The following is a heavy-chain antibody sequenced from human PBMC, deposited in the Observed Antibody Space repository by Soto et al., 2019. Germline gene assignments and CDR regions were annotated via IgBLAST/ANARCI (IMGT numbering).Heavy chain of an antibody. V-gene: IGHV3-9*01. CDR3: AKVLGIGVDYCYGLDV. CDR1: GFTFDDYA. D-gene: IGHD3-10*01. CDR2: ISWNGGSI. Sequence: EVQLVESGGGLVQPGRSLRLSCAASGFTFDDYAMHWVRQAPGKGLEWVSGISWNGGSIGYADSVKGRFTISRDNAKNSLYLVMNSLRAEDTALYYCAKVLGIGVDYCYGLDVWGQGTTVTVSS. J-gene: IGHJ6*02.